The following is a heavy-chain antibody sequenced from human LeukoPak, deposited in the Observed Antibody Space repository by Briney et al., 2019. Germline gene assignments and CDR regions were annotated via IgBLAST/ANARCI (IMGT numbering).Heavy chain of an antibody. D-gene: IGHD2-15*01. J-gene: IGHJ4*02. CDR3: ARLTPDCSGGSCYFYFDY. V-gene: IGHV1-8*01. Sequence: ASVKVSCKASGYTFTSYDINWVGQATGQGLEWMGWMNLNSGNTGYAQKFQGRVTMTRNTSISTAYMELSSLRSEDTAVYYCARLTPDCSGGSCYFYFDYWGQGTLVTVSS. CDR2: MNLNSGNT. CDR1: GYTFTSYD.